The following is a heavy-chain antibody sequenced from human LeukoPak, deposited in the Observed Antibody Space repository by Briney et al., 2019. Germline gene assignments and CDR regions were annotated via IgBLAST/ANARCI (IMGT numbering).Heavy chain of an antibody. CDR2: INQDGSQK. D-gene: IGHD3-22*01. V-gene: IGHV3-7*01. CDR1: GFTFDDYA. Sequence: GGSLRLSCAASGFTFDDYAMHWVRQAPGKGLEWLANINQDGSQKYYVDSVKGRFTISRDNSQNSLYLQMNSLRDEDTAVYYCATSHDSSGNDWGQGTLVTVSS. CDR3: ATSHDSSGND. J-gene: IGHJ4*02.